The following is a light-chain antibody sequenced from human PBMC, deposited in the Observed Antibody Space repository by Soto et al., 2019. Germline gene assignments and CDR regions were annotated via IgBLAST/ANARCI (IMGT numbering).Light chain of an antibody. J-gene: IGLJ3*02. Sequence: QSVLTQPPSASGTPGQRVTISCSGSSSNIGSNTVNWYQQLPGTAPKPLIYSNNQRPSGVPDRFSGSKSGTSASLAISGLQSEDEADYYCAAWDDSLNGHVFGGGTKVTVL. V-gene: IGLV1-44*01. CDR1: SSNIGSNT. CDR3: AAWDDSLNGHV. CDR2: SNN.